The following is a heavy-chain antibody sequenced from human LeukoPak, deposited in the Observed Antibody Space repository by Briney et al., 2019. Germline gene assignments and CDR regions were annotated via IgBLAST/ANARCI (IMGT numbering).Heavy chain of an antibody. J-gene: IGHJ3*01. V-gene: IGHV3-23*01. CDR1: GFTFSTYD. Sequence: GGSLRLSCAASGFTFSTYDMQWVRQAPGMGLEWVSGISRSGSTYYTDSVKGRFTISRENSKNTLDLQMNSLRAEDTAVYYCAKGGYFDFENWGQGTMVTVSS. D-gene: IGHD3-9*01. CDR2: ISRSGST. CDR3: AKGGYFDFEN.